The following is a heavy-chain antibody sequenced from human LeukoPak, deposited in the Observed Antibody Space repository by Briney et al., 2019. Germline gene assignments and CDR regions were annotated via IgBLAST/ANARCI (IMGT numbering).Heavy chain of an antibody. CDR1: GFTFSRNA. V-gene: IGHV3-30*04. D-gene: IGHD3-10*01. J-gene: IGHJ4*02. CDR2: ISYDGSTT. CDR3: ARGGSGRLFDY. Sequence: GGSLRLSCAASGFTFSRNAMHWVRQTPGKGLEWVAVISYDGSTTYYSDSVKGRFTISRDNSKNTLYLQMNSLRAEDTAVFYCARGGSGRLFDYWGQGTLVIVSS.